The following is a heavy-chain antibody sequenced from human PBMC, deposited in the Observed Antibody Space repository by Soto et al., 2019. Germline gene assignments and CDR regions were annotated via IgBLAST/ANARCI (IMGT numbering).Heavy chain of an antibody. V-gene: IGHV3-74*01. CDR3: ARARSPDYYGMDV. Sequence: PGGSLRLSCAASGFTFSNPWVHWVRQAPGKGLVWVSRINSDGSSTNYADSVKGRFTISRDNAKNTLYLQMNSLRAEDTAVYYCARARSPDYYGMDVWGQGTTVTVSS. D-gene: IGHD1-26*01. CDR1: GFTFSNPW. J-gene: IGHJ6*02. CDR2: INSDGSST.